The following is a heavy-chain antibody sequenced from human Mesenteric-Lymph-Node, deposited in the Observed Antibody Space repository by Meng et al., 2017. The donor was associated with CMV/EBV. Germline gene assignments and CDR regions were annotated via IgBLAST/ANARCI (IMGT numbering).Heavy chain of an antibody. Sequence: GESLKISCKGSGYSFTSYWIGWVRQMPGKGLELMGMIDPDDSDTRYSPSFQGQVTISVDKSISTAYLQWTSLKASDTAMYYCATPLRSRYYFDYWGQGTLVTVSS. CDR1: GYSFTSYW. J-gene: IGHJ4*02. CDR2: IDPDDSDT. CDR3: ATPLRSRYYFDY. V-gene: IGHV5-51*01. D-gene: IGHD3-3*01.